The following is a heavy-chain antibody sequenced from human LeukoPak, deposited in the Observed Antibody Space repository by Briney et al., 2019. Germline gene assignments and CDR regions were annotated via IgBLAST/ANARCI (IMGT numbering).Heavy chain of an antibody. CDR3: ARPRYCSGGSCRRPTEQHFDY. V-gene: IGHV1-8*01. J-gene: IGHJ4*02. CDR2: MNPNSGNT. D-gene: IGHD2-15*01. Sequence: ASVKVSCKASGYTFTSYDINWVRQATGQGLEWMGWMNPNSGNTGYAQKFQGRVTMTRNTSISTAYMELSSLRSEDTAVYYCARPRYCSGGSCRRPTEQHFDYWGQGTLVTVSS. CDR1: GYTFTSYD.